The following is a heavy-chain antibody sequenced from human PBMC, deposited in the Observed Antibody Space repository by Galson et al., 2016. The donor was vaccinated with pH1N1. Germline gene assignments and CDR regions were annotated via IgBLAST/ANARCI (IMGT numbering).Heavy chain of an antibody. J-gene: IGHJ4*02. CDR1: GYRFSTYW. CDR3: ARGRHDSAYNWNLPLDY. Sequence: QSGAEVKKPGESLKISCSGAGYRFSTYWIGWVRQMPGQGLEWMAIIYPNTSDTKYNPSFEGQVTISADRSIRTAYLQWSSLKASDTAIYYCARGRHDSAYNWNLPLDYWGQGTLVTVSS. V-gene: IGHV5-51*03. CDR2: IYPNTSDT. D-gene: IGHD1-20*01.